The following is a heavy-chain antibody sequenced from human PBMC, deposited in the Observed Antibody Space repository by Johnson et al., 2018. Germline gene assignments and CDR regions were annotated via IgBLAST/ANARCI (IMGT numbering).Heavy chain of an antibody. Sequence: EVQLVESGGGLVKXGGSLRLSCAASGFTFSSYSMNWVRQAPGKGLEWVSSISSSSSYIYYADSVKGRFSLSRDNAKNSLYLQRNSLRAEDTAVYYCARGGAAAGTDAFDIWGQGTMVTVSS. D-gene: IGHD6-13*01. CDR2: ISSSSSYI. CDR3: ARGGAAAGTDAFDI. V-gene: IGHV3-21*01. CDR1: GFTFSSYS. J-gene: IGHJ3*02.